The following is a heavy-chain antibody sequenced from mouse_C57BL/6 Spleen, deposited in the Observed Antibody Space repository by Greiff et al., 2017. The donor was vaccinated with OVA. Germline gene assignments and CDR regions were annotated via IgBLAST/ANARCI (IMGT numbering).Heavy chain of an antibody. J-gene: IGHJ2*01. CDR1: GYTFTSYW. CDR3: ARSEYYGISPLVC. V-gene: IGHV1-52*01. D-gene: IGHD1-1*01. CDR2: IDPSDSET. Sequence: QVQLQQPGAELVRPGSSVKLSCKASGYTFTSYWMHWVKQRPIQGLEWIGNIDPSDSETHYNQKFKDKATLTVDKSSSTASLQLSSLTSEFSAFYYSARSEYYGISPLVCGGRGTALTVSS.